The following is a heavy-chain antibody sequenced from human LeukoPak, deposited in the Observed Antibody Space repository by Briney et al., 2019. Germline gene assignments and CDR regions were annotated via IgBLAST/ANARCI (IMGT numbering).Heavy chain of an antibody. CDR2: IYHSGST. D-gene: IGHD4-11*01. CDR3: ARNRSLTTTPGFDH. J-gene: IGHJ4*02. V-gene: IGHV4-38-2*01. Sequence: SETLSLTCAASGYSIRSGDYWGWIRQSPGKGLEWIGSIYHSGSTHYNPSLKSRVTISADTSKNQFSLMLSSVTAADTAVYYCARNRSLTTTPGFDHWGQGTLVTVSS. CDR1: GYSIRSGDY.